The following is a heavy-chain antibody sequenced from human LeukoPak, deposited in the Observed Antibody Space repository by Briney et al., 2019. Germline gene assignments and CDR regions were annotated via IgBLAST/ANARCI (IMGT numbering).Heavy chain of an antibody. D-gene: IGHD1-26*01. CDR1: GGSISSYY. CDR3: ARDRTSGPFDY. Sequence: PSETLSLTCTVSGGSISSYYWSWIRQPPGKGLEWIGYIYYSGSTYYNPSLKSRVTISVDTSKNQFSLKLSSVTAADTAVYYCARDRTSGPFDYWGQGTLVTVSS. J-gene: IGHJ4*02. CDR2: IYYSGST. V-gene: IGHV4-59*12.